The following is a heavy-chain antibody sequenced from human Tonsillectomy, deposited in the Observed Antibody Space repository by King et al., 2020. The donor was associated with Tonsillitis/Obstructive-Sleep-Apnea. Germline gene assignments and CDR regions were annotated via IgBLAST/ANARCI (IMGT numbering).Heavy chain of an antibody. J-gene: IGHJ4*02. CDR2: ISSSSSYI. Sequence: QLVQSGGGLVKPGGSLRLSCAASGFTFSSYSMNWVRQAPGKGLEWVSSISSSSSYIYYADSVKGRFTISRDNAKNSLYLQMNSLRAEDTAVYYCARDDVVPAASDYWGQGTLVTVSS. D-gene: IGHD2-2*01. V-gene: IGHV3-21*01. CDR3: ARDDVVPAASDY. CDR1: GFTFSSYS.